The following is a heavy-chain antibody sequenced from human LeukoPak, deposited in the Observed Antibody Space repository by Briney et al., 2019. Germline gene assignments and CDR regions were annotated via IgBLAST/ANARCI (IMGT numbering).Heavy chain of an antibody. CDR1: GGSISSYY. J-gene: IGHJ4*02. V-gene: IGHV4-59*01. CDR2: IYYSGST. Sequence: SQTLSLTCTVSGGSISSYYWSWIRQPPGKGLEWIGYIYYSGSTNYNPSLKSRVTISVDTSKNQFSLKLSSATAADTAVYYCARTKYSYGLGYYFDYWGQGTLVTVSS. CDR3: ARTKYSYGLGYYFDY. D-gene: IGHD5-18*01.